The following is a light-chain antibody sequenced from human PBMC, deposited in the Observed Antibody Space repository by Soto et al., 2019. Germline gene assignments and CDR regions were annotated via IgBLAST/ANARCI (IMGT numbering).Light chain of an antibody. J-gene: IGLJ3*02. CDR1: SSDVGGYNY. CDR3: ISYTSSTTWV. Sequence: QSVLTQPASVSGSPGQSITISCTGTSSDVGGYNYVSWYQQHPGKAPKLMIYAVSNRPSGVSDRFSGSKSGNTASLTISGLQAEDEADYYCISYTSSTTWVFGGGTQLTVL. V-gene: IGLV2-14*01. CDR2: AVS.